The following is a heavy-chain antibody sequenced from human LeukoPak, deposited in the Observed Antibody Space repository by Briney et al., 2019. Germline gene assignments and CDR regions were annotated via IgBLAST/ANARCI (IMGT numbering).Heavy chain of an antibody. CDR3: AKDKIAVAGIVDY. D-gene: IGHD6-19*01. V-gene: IGHV3-9*01. CDR1: GFTFDDYA. Sequence: GGSLRLSCAASGFTFDDYAMHWVRQAPGKGLEWVSGISWNSGSIGYADSVKGRFTISRDNAKNSLYLQMNSLRAEDTAVYYCAKDKIAVAGIVDYCGQGTLVTVSS. CDR2: ISWNSGSI. J-gene: IGHJ4*02.